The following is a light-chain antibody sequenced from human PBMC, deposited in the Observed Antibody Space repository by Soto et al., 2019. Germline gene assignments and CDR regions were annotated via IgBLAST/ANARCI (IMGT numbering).Light chain of an antibody. CDR1: SGHSSYA. CDR2: LNNDGSH. Sequence: QSVLTQSPSASTSLGASVNLNCTLSSGHSSYAIAWHQQQPEKGPRFVMRLNNDGSHNRGDGIPDRFSGSSSGAERYLTISSLRSEDEADYYCQTWGTGNWVFGGGTKLTVL. J-gene: IGLJ3*02. V-gene: IGLV4-69*01. CDR3: QTWGTGNWV.